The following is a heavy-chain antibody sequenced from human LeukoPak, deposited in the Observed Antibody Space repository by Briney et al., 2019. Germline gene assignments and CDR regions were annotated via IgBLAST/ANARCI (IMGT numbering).Heavy chain of an antibody. J-gene: IGHJ3*02. Sequence: ASGKVCCTASGYTFTTYGIRWVRQAPGQGLEWMGWISAYNGNTNYAQKLPGRVTMTTDTSTSTAYMALRSLRSDDTAVYYCAREGYGGNPYRAAFDIWGQGTMVTVSS. CDR3: AREGYGGNPYRAAFDI. D-gene: IGHD4-23*01. V-gene: IGHV1-18*01. CDR1: GYTFTTYG. CDR2: ISAYNGNT.